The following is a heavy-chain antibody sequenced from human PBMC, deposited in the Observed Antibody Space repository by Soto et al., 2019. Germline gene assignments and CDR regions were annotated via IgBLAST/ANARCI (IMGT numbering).Heavy chain of an antibody. J-gene: IGHJ4*02. CDR1: GFTVSTKY. Sequence: EVQLVESGGGLVQPGGSLRLSCAASGFTVSTKYMSWVRQAPGKGLEWVSVIWSGGGGTYYADSVKGRFTISRDNSKNTLYLQMNSLRDEDSAVYYCVRDTCDYCGQGTLVTVSS. CDR3: VRDTCDY. V-gene: IGHV3-53*04. CDR2: IWSGGGGT.